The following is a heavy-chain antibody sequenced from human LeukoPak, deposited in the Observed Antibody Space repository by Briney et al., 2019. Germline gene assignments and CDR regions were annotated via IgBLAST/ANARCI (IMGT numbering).Heavy chain of an antibody. Sequence: GGSLRLSCAASGFTFDDYGMSWVRQAPGKGLEWVSGINWNGGSTGYAGSVKGRFTISRDNAKNSLYLQMNSLRAEDTALYHCARADSSGWYPFDYWGQGTLVTVSS. CDR2: INWNGGST. D-gene: IGHD6-19*01. CDR1: GFTFDDYG. CDR3: ARADSSGWYPFDY. V-gene: IGHV3-20*01. J-gene: IGHJ4*02.